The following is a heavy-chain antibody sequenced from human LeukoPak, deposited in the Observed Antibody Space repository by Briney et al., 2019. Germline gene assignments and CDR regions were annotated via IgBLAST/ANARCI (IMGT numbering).Heavy chain of an antibody. CDR3: ARIHTKWYAEY. Sequence: SGPTLVNPTQTLTLTCTFSGFSLSTSGVGVGWIRQPPGKALEWLGVIYWDDDKRYNPSLESRLTITKDTPKNLVVLSMTNMDPVDAGTYYCARIHTKWYAEYWGQGTLVTVSS. J-gene: IGHJ4*02. V-gene: IGHV2-5*02. CDR2: IYWDDDK. D-gene: IGHD2-15*01. CDR1: GFSLSTSGVG.